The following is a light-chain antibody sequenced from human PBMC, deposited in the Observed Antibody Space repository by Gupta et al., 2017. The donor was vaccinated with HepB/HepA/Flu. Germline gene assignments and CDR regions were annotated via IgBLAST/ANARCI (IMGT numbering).Light chain of an antibody. CDR3: AAWDESINGVV. J-gene: IGLJ2*01. CDR1: SSNVGSKN. CDR2: YND. V-gene: IGLV1-44*01. Sequence: QSVLTQSPSLTGTPGQRVTISCSGSSSNVGSKNVNWYPQLPGRAPKLLIYYNDERHSGVPARFSGSKSATSASLAISGLQAEDEADYYCAAWDESINGVVFGGGTKLTVL.